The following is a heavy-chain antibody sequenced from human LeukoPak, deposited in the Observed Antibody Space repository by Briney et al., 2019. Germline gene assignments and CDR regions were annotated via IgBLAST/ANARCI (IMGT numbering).Heavy chain of an antibody. V-gene: IGHV4-39*01. J-gene: IGHJ4*02. CDR1: GGSIISSSYY. CDR2: IYYSGST. D-gene: IGHD3-16*02. Sequence: SETLSLTCTVSGGSIISSSYYWGWIRQPPGKGLEWIGSIYYSGSTYYNPSLKSRVTISVDTSKNQFSLKLSSVTAADTAVYYCARYPYRGLPNDKHCGQGTLVTVSS. CDR3: ARYPYRGLPNDKH.